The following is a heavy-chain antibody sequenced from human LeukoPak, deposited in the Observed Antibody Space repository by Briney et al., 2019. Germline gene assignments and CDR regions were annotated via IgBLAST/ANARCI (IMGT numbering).Heavy chain of an antibody. J-gene: IGHJ4*02. Sequence: PGRSLRLSCAASGFTFDDYAMHWVRQAPGKGLEWVSGISWNSGSIGYADSVKGRFTISRDNAKNSLYLQMNSLRAEDTAVYYCARGRGSGSYYMDLDYWGQGTLVTVSS. CDR2: ISWNSGSI. CDR1: GFTFDDYA. CDR3: ARGRGSGSYYMDLDY. D-gene: IGHD3-10*01. V-gene: IGHV3-9*01.